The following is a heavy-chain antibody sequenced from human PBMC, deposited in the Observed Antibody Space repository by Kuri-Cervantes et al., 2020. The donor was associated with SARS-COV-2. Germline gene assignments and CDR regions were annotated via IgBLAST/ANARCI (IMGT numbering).Heavy chain of an antibody. J-gene: IGHJ5*02. D-gene: IGHD2-8*01. CDR1: GGSFSGYY. CDR3: ARVKGIVLIDWFDP. Sequence: SETLSLTCAVYGGSFSGYYWSWIRQPPGKGLEWIGEINHSGSTNYNPSLKSRVTISVDTSKNQFSLKLSSVTAADTAVDYCARVKGIVLIDWFDPWGQGTLVTVSS. V-gene: IGHV4-34*01. CDR2: INHSGST.